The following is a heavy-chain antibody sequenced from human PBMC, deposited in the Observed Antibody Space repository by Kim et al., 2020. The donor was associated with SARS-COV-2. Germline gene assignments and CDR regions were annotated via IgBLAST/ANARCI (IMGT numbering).Heavy chain of an antibody. J-gene: IGHJ3*02. CDR3: ARVPRKSPLRRLVGATKGDAFDI. Sequence: SETLSLTCAVYGGSFSGYYWSWIRQPPGKGLEWIGEINHSGSTNYNLSLKSRVTISVDTSKNQFSLKLSSVTAADTAVYYCARVPRKSPLRRLVGATKGDAFDIWGQGTMVTVSS. D-gene: IGHD1-26*01. CDR1: GGSFSGYY. CDR2: INHSGST. V-gene: IGHV4-34*01.